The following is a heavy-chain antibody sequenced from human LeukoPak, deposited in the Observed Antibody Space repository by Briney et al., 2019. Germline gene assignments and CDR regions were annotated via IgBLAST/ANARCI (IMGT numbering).Heavy chain of an antibody. CDR1: GVSVRSYNY. CDR3: VRVAVEKASIKGLDV. J-gene: IGHJ3*01. V-gene: IGHV4-4*02. D-gene: IGHD5-24*01. CDR2: VYHSGST. Sequence: PSGTLSLTCAVSGVSVRSYNYWSWVRPPPGKSLEWLGEVYHSGSTIYNPSLESRITISMDTSKNQFSLRLTSVTAADTAVYYCVRVAVEKASIKGLDVWGRGTIATVSS.